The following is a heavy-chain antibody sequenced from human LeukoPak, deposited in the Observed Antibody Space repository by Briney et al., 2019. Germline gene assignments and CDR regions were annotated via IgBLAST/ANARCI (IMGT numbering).Heavy chain of an antibody. Sequence: GGSLRLACAACGFTFTTYGMNWVRQAPGQGLEWVSYLSGRSNSIYYAESVKGRFTISRDNAKNSLYLQMNSLRDEDTAVYYCARDFRYHDSSGYYSFDYWGQGTLVTVSS. J-gene: IGHJ4*02. V-gene: IGHV3-48*02. CDR2: LSGRSNSI. D-gene: IGHD3-22*01. CDR3: ARDFRYHDSSGYYSFDY. CDR1: GFTFTTYG.